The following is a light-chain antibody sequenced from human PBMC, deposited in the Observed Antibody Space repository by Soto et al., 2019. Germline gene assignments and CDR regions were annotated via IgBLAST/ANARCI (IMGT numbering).Light chain of an antibody. Sequence: IVWTQSPATLSVSPGERATLSCRASQSVSSNLAWYQQKPGQAPRLLIYGASTRATGIPARFSGSGSGTEFTLTISSLQSEDFAVYYCQQYNNWPETFGQGTKVDIK. CDR1: QSVSSN. CDR2: GAS. CDR3: QQYNNWPET. V-gene: IGKV3-15*01. J-gene: IGKJ1*01.